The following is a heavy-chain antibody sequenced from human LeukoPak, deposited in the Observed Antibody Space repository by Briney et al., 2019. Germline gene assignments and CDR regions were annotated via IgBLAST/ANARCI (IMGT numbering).Heavy chain of an antibody. V-gene: IGHV3-23*01. CDR1: GFTFSSYA. CDR3: AKDGPYFSSIAARISTGFDY. Sequence: GGSLRLSCAASGFTFSSYAMSWVRQAPGKGLEWVATIGGSGGSTFYACSTFYSDSCKGRFTISRDNSNNTLYMQMNSMRAEDTAAYDCAKDGPYFSSIAARISTGFDYWGQGTLVTVSS. CDR2: IGGSGGSTFYACST. J-gene: IGHJ4*02. D-gene: IGHD6-6*01.